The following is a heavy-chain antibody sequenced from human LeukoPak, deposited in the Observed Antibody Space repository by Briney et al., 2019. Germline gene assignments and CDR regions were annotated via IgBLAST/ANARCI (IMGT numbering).Heavy chain of an antibody. CDR1: GFTFSSYG. J-gene: IGHJ4*02. V-gene: IGHV3-21*01. Sequence: PGGSLRLSCAASGFTFSSYGLNWVRQAPGKGLEWVSSISSSSSYIYYADSVKGRFTISRDNAKNSLYLQMNSLRAEDTAVYYCAKDLSQVDYYDSSGALDYWGQGTLVTVSS. CDR3: AKDLSQVDYYDSSGALDY. D-gene: IGHD3-22*01. CDR2: ISSSSSYI.